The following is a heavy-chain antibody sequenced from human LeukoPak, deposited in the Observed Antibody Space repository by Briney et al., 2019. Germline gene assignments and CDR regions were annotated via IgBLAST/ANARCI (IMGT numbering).Heavy chain of an antibody. D-gene: IGHD3-10*01. CDR3: ARDSGRFDVFDI. Sequence: GGSLRLSCAASGFTVSTNYMSWVRQAPGKGLEWVSVIYSDGRTYYTDSVKGRFTISRDNSKNTLYLQMNSLRAEDTAVYYCARDSGRFDVFDIWGQGTMVTVSS. J-gene: IGHJ3*02. CDR1: GFTVSTNY. V-gene: IGHV3-53*01. CDR2: IYSDGRT.